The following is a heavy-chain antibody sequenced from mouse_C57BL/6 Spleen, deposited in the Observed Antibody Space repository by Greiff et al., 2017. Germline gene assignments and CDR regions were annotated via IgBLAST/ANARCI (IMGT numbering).Heavy chain of an antibody. Sequence: QVQLQQSGAELVRPGASVTLSCKASGYTFTDYEMHWVKQTPVHGLEWIGAIDPETGGTAYNQKFKGKAILTADKSSSTAYIELRSLTSEDSAVYYCTRYDYDDGNYYAMDYWGQGTSVTVSS. D-gene: IGHD2-4*01. CDR1: GYTFTDYE. V-gene: IGHV1-15*01. CDR3: TRYDYDDGNYYAMDY. J-gene: IGHJ4*01. CDR2: IDPETGGT.